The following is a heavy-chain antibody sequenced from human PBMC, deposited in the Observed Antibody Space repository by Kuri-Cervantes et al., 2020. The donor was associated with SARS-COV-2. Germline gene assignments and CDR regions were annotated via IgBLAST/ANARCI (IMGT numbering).Heavy chain of an antibody. D-gene: IGHD3-22*01. V-gene: IGHV4-34*01. CDR1: GGSFGGYY. J-gene: IGHJ3*02. CDR3: ARQDPEDSSGYYPYMDDAFDI. CDR2: INHSGST. Sequence: SETLSLTCAVYGGSFGGYYWSWIRQPPGKGLEWIGEINHSGSTNYNPSLKSRVTISVDTSKNQFSLKLSSVTAADTAVYYCARQDPEDSSGYYPYMDDAFDIWGQGTMVTVSS.